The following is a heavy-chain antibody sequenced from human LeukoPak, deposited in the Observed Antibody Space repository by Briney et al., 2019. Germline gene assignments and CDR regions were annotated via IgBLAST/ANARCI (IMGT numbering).Heavy chain of an antibody. D-gene: IGHD3-22*01. CDR1: GGTFSSYA. CDR2: IIPIFGTA. CDR3: ARGGDYDSPFGEYFQH. V-gene: IGHV1-69*06. J-gene: IGHJ1*01. Sequence: SVKVSCKASGGTFSSYAISWVRQAPGQGLEWMGRIIPIFGTANYAQKFQGRVTITADKSTSTAYMELSSLRSEDTAVYYCARGGDYDSPFGEYFQHWSQGTLVTVSS.